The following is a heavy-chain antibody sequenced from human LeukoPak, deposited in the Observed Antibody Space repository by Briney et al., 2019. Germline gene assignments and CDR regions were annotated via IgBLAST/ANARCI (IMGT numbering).Heavy chain of an antibody. CDR1: GFTFSSYW. Sequence: GGSLRLSCAASGFTFSSYWMHWVRQAPGKGLVWVSRINSDGSSTSYADSVKGRFTISRDNAKNTLYLQMNSLRAEDTAVYYCARARLRSNWFDPWGQGILVNVSS. J-gene: IGHJ5*02. V-gene: IGHV3-74*01. CDR3: ARARLRSNWFDP. D-gene: IGHD3-16*01. CDR2: INSDGSST.